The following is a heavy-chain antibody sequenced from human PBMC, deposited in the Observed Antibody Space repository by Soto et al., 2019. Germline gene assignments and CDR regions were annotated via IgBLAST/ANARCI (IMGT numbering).Heavy chain of an antibody. Sequence: EVQLVESGGGSVQPGGSLRLSCAASGFTFSSYYMSWVRQAQGEGLEWVANVNEDGGDKYYVDSVKGRFTVSRDNAKNSLYLQMNSLRAEDTAVYYCAKWGGAGSDSWGQGTLVTVSS. CDR3: AKWGGAGSDS. V-gene: IGHV3-7*01. CDR1: GFTFSSYY. D-gene: IGHD1-26*01. J-gene: IGHJ4*02. CDR2: VNEDGGDK.